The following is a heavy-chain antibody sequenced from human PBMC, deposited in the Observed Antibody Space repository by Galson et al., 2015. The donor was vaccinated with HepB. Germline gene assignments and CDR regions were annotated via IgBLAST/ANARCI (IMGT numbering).Heavy chain of an antibody. V-gene: IGHV3-23*01. CDR3: AKGTIRRDAFDI. Sequence: SLRLSCAASGVTFSSYAMSGVRQAPGKGLEWVSAISGSGGSTYYADSVKGRFTISRDNSKSTLYLQMNSLRAEDTAVYYCAKGTIRRDAFDIWGQGTMVTVSS. J-gene: IGHJ3*02. CDR2: ISGSGGST. D-gene: IGHD2-21*01. CDR1: GVTFSSYA.